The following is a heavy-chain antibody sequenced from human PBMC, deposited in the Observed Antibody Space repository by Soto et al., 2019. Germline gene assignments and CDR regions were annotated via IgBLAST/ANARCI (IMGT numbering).Heavy chain of an antibody. J-gene: IGHJ6*02. D-gene: IGHD2-2*02. V-gene: IGHV1-69*13. Sequence: SVKVSCKASGGTFSSYAISWVRQAPGQGLEWMGGIIPIFGTANYAQKFQGRVTITADESTSAAYMELSSLRSEDTAVYYCAREYCSSTSCYNYYYYGMDVWGQGTTVTVSS. CDR1: GGTFSSYA. CDR3: AREYCSSTSCYNYYYYGMDV. CDR2: IIPIFGTA.